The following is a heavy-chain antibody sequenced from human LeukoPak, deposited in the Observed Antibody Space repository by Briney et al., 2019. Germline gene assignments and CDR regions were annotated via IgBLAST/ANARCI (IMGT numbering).Heavy chain of an antibody. V-gene: IGHV3-64D*06. CDR1: RFTFSGYA. CDR2: ISGNGGST. Sequence: GRSLRLSCAASRFTFSGYAMYWVRQAPGKGLEYVSAISGNGGSTYYADSVKGRFTISRDNSKNTLYLQMSSLRAEDTAVYYCVRGFTYYYGSGSYVDYWGQGTLVTVSS. CDR3: VRGFTYYYGSGSYVDY. J-gene: IGHJ4*02. D-gene: IGHD3-10*01.